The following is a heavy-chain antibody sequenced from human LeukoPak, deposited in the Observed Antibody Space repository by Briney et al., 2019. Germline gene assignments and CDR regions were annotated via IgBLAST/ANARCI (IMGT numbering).Heavy chain of an antibody. J-gene: IGHJ4*02. D-gene: IGHD3-16*02. CDR2: IYYSGST. CDR3: ARLAQQYDYVWGSYRPYYFDY. CDR1: GGSISSSSYY. Sequence: SETLSLTCTVSGGSISSSSYYWGWIRQPPGKGLEWIGSIYYSGSTYYNPSLKSRVTISVDRSKNQFSLKLSSVTAADTAVYYCARLAQQYDYVWGSYRPYYFDYWGQGTLVTVSS. V-gene: IGHV4-39*07.